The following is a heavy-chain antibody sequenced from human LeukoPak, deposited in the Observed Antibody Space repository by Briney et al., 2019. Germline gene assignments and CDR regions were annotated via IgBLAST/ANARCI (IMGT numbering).Heavy chain of an antibody. CDR3: ARQGSPRPPIDY. V-gene: IGHV4-39*01. CDR1: GDSTSSSTYY. Sequence: PSETLSLTCTVSGDSTSSSTYYWDWIRQAPGKGLEWIGSIYYSGSTYYNPSLKSRVTISVDTSKNQFSLKLSSVTAADTAVYYCARQGSPRPPIDYWGQGTLVTVSS. CDR2: IYYSGST. J-gene: IGHJ4*02.